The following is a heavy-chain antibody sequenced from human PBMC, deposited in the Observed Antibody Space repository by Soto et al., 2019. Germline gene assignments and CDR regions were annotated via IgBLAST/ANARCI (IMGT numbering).Heavy chain of an antibody. CDR2: ISWNSGSI. Sequence: EVQLVESGGGLVQPGRSLRLSCAASGFTFDDYAMHWVRQAPGKGLEWVSGISWNSGSIGYADSVKGRFTISRDNAKNSLYLQMNSLRAEDTALYYCAKARTESGGYFDYWGQGTLVTVSS. CDR3: AKARTESGGYFDY. D-gene: IGHD2-15*01. CDR1: GFTFDDYA. J-gene: IGHJ4*02. V-gene: IGHV3-9*01.